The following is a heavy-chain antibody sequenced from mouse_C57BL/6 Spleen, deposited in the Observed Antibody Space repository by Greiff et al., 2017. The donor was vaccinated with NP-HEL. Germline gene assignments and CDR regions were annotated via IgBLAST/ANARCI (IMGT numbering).Heavy chain of an antibody. J-gene: IGHJ1*03. CDR2: IYPGDGDT. CDR3: ATDGYFDV. CDR1: GYAFSSSW. Sequence: QVQLQQSGPELVKPGASVKISCKASGYAFSSSWMNWVKQRPGKGLEWIGRIYPGDGDTNYNGKFKGKATLTADKSSSTAYMQLSSLTSKDSAVYFCATDGYFDVWGTGTTVTVSS. V-gene: IGHV1-82*01.